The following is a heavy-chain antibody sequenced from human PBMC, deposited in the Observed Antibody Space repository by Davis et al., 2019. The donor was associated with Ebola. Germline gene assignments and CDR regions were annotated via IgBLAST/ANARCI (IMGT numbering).Heavy chain of an antibody. Sequence: AASVKVSCKASGGTFSSYAISWVRQAPGQGLEWMGGIIPIFGTANYAQKFQGRVTITADESTSTADMELSSLRSEDTAVYYCARGWYGGSYDAFDIWGQGTMVTVSS. J-gene: IGHJ3*02. CDR1: GGTFSSYA. D-gene: IGHD6-13*01. CDR3: ARGWYGGSYDAFDI. CDR2: IIPIFGTA. V-gene: IGHV1-69*13.